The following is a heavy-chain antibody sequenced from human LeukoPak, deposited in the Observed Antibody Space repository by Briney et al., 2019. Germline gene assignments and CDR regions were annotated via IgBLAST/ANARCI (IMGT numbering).Heavy chain of an antibody. CDR1: GFTFSDYY. D-gene: IGHD4-23*01. Sequence: GGSLRLSCVASGFTFSDYYMSWIRQAPGKGLEWVSYISGSGSTVYYAASVRGRFTISRDNAKNSLFLQMNSLRAEDTVVYYCARDRGNSDPGDWFDSWGQGTLVTVSS. CDR3: ARDRGNSDPGDWFDS. J-gene: IGHJ5*01. CDR2: ISGSGSTV. V-gene: IGHV3-11*01.